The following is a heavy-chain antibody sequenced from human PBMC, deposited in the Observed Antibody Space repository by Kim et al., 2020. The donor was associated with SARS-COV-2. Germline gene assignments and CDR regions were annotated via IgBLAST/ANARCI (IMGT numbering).Heavy chain of an antibody. CDR1: GFIFSSYA. J-gene: IGHJ6*02. Sequence: GGSLRLSCAASGFIFSSYAMTWVRQAPGQGLEWVSVISASGGSTYYADSVKGRFTISRDNSKNTLCLQMNSLRPEDTAVYYCAKGPYGSGTYDKGYYYYGLDVWGQGTTVTVSS. CDR3: AKGPYGSGTYDKGYYYYGLDV. D-gene: IGHD3-10*01. CDR2: ISASGGST. V-gene: IGHV3-23*01.